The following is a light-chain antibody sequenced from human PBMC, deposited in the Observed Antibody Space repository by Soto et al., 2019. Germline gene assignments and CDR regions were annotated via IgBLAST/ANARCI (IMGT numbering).Light chain of an antibody. V-gene: IGKV3-11*01. CDR1: LNVNSY. CDR2: DAS. Sequence: VLTQSTATLSLSPGERATLSCRASLNVNSYLAWYQQKPGQAPRLLIYDASNRAAGIPARFSGSGSGTDFTLTISSLEPEDFAIYYCQQRQYWPPITFGKGTRLEIK. CDR3: QQRQYWPPIT. J-gene: IGKJ5*01.